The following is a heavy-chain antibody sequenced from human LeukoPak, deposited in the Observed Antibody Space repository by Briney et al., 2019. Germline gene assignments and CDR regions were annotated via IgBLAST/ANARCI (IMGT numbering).Heavy chain of an antibody. CDR2: IYYSGST. CDR1: GGSISSYY. Sequence: PSEALSLTCTVSGGSISSYYWSWIRQPPGKGLEWIGYIYYSGSTNYNPSLKSRVTISVDTSKNQFSLKLSSVTAADTAGYYCAGTWIQLWLPRDYYDGMDVWGQGTTVTVSS. J-gene: IGHJ6*02. CDR3: AGTWIQLWLPRDYYDGMDV. D-gene: IGHD5-18*01. V-gene: IGHV4-59*08.